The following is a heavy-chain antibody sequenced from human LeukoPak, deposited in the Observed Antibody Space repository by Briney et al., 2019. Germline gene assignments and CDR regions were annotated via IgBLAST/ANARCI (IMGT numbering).Heavy chain of an antibody. CDR1: GYAFTSHG. Sequence: ASVKVSCKASGYAFTSHGISWVRQAPGQGLEWMGWISAYNGNTNYAQKLQGRVTMTTDTSTSTAYMELRSLRSDDTAVYYCARAKGIAAAGSFDYWGQGTLVTVSS. V-gene: IGHV1-18*01. CDR3: ARAKGIAAAGSFDY. CDR2: ISAYNGNT. D-gene: IGHD6-13*01. J-gene: IGHJ4*02.